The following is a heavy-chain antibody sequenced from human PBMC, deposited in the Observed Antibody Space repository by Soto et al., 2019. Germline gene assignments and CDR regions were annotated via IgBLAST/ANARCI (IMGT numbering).Heavy chain of an antibody. CDR3: ARVSHSTDSYYEYYGMDI. CDR1: GYSFHSQW. Sequence: PGASLKISCKGSGYSFHSQWIGWVRQMAGKGLEWMGNIYPADSDTRYSPSFQGQVTISADKSIRTDNLQCISLTASHTGIYYCARVSHSTDSYYEYYGMDIWGQGTTVTVSS. D-gene: IGHD6-13*01. CDR2: IYPADSDT. J-gene: IGHJ6*02. V-gene: IGHV5-51*01.